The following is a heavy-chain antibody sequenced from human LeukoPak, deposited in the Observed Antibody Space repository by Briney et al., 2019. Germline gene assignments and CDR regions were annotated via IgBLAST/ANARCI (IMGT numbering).Heavy chain of an antibody. V-gene: IGHV4-59*12. Sequence: SETLSLTCTVSGGSISSYYWSWIRQPPGKGLEWIGYIYYSGSTYYNPSLKSRVTISVDTSKNQFSLKLSSVTAADTAVYYCARVQGSGRQFDYWGQGTLVTVSS. CDR2: IYYSGST. D-gene: IGHD3-10*01. J-gene: IGHJ4*02. CDR3: ARVQGSGRQFDY. CDR1: GGSISSYY.